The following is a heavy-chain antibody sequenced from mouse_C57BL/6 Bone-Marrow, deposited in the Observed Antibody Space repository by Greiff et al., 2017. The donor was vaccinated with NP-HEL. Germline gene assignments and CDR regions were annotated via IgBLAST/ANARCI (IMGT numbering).Heavy chain of an antibody. CDR2: INPSSGYT. CDR3: ARGVTTVGVFDY. CDR1: GYTFTSYT. J-gene: IGHJ2*01. D-gene: IGHD1-1*01. Sequence: VQLQQSGAELARPGASVKMSCKASGYTFTSYTMHWVKQRPGQGLEWIGYINPSSGYTKYNQKFKDKATLTADKSFSTAYMQLSSLTSEDSAVYYCARGVTTVGVFDYWGQGTTLTVSS. V-gene: IGHV1-4*01.